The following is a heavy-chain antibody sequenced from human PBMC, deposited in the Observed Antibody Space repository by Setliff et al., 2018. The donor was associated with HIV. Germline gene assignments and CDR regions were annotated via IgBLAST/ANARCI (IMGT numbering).Heavy chain of an antibody. CDR3: ARYSTLTTNFDY. CDR2: VTHSGST. CDR1: GGSLSGFY. D-gene: IGHD4-17*01. Sequence: SETLSLTCAVYGGSLSGFYWTFIRQSPGKGLEWIGEVTHSGSTTYDPSLKSRITMSVDTSKNQFSLKLTSVTAADTAVYYCARYSTLTTNFDYWGQGTLVTVSS. V-gene: IGHV4-34*10. J-gene: IGHJ4*02.